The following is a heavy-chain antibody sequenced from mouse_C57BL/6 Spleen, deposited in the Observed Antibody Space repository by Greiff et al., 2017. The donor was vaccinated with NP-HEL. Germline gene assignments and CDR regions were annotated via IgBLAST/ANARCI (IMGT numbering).Heavy chain of an antibody. CDR1: GYTFTSYW. V-gene: IGHV1-64*01. CDR2: IHPNRGST. Sequence: VQLQQPGAELVKPGASVKLSCKASGYTFTSYWMHWVKQRPGQGLEWIGMIHPNRGSTNYNEKFKSKATLTVDKSSSTAYMQLSSLTSEDSAVYYCARVLITTVYYFDYWGQGTTLTVSS. D-gene: IGHD1-2*01. J-gene: IGHJ2*01. CDR3: ARVLITTVYYFDY.